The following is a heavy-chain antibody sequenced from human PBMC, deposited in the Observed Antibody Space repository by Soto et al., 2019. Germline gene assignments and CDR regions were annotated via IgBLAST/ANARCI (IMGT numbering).Heavy chain of an antibody. J-gene: IGHJ4*02. CDR3: ARVLVVVAATLFDY. Sequence: QVQLQESGPGLVKPSETLSLTCTVSGGSVSSGSYYWSWIRQPPGKGLEWIGYIYYSGSTNYHPSLKSRVTIAVDTSKNQSSLKLSSVTAADTAVYYCARVLVVVAATLFDYWGQGTLVTVSS. V-gene: IGHV4-61*01. D-gene: IGHD2-15*01. CDR1: GGSVSSGSYY. CDR2: IYYSGST.